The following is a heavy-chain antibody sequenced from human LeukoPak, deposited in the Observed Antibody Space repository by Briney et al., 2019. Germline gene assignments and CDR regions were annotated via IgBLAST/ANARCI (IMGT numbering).Heavy chain of an antibody. J-gene: IGHJ6*03. CDR1: GYSFTSYW. CDR3: ASRAYYDFWSGYSRPYYYYYYMDV. V-gene: IGHV5-51*01. CDR2: IYPGDSDT. D-gene: IGHD3-3*01. Sequence: GESLKISCKGSGYSFTSYWIGWVRQMPGKGLEWMGIIYPGDSDTRYSPSFQGQVTISADKSISTAYLQWSSLKASDTATYYCASRAYYDFWSGYSRPYYYYYYMDVWGKGTTVTVSS.